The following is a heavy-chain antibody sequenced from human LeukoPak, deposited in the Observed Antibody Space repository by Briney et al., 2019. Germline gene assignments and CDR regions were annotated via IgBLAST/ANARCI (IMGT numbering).Heavy chain of an antibody. J-gene: IGHJ4*02. CDR3: ARIRSLGRDGYNSYYFEY. D-gene: IGHD5-24*01. Sequence: SVKVSCKASGGTFSSYAISWLRQAPGQGLEWMGGIIPIFGTANYAQKFQGRVTITTDESTSTAYMELSSLRSEDTAVYYCARIRSLGRDGYNSYYFEYWGQGTLVTVSS. CDR1: GGTFSSYA. V-gene: IGHV1-69*05. CDR2: IIPIFGTA.